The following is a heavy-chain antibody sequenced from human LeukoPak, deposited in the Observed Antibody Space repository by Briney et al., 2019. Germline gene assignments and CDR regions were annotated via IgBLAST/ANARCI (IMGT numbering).Heavy chain of an antibody. Sequence: PSETLSLTCAVSGGSISSGGYSWSWIRQPPGKGLEWIGYIYHSGSTYYNPSLKSRVTISVDRSKDQFSLKLSSVTAADTAVYYCARSVDMIGAFDIWGRGTMVTVSS. D-gene: IGHD3-22*01. CDR1: GGSISSGGYS. V-gene: IGHV4-30-2*01. CDR3: ARSVDMIGAFDI. J-gene: IGHJ3*02. CDR2: IYHSGST.